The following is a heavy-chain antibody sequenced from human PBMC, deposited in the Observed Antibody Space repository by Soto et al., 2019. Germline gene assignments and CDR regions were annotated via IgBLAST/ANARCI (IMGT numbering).Heavy chain of an antibody. Sequence: PGGSLRLSCAASGFRFSSYAMTWVRPAPGRGLEWVSAISGSGSPTYYADSVKGRFTISRDNSKNTLYLQMNSLRADDTAVYYCARDMSGGTYNYYYGLDVWGQRTTVTVSS. V-gene: IGHV3-23*01. CDR3: ARDMSGGTYNYYYGLDV. D-gene: IGHD1-26*01. CDR2: ISGSGSPT. J-gene: IGHJ6*02. CDR1: GFRFSSYA.